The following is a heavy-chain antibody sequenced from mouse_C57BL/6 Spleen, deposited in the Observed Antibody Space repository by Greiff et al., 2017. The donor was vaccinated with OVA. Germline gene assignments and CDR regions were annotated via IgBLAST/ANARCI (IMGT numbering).Heavy chain of an antibody. J-gene: IGHJ2*01. Sequence: VQLQQSGPELVKPGASVKISCKASGYSFTGYYMHWVKQSHGNILDWIGYIYPYNGVSSYNQKFKGKATLTVDKSSSTAYMELRSLTSEYSAVYYCARSYGNYFYYFDDWGQGTTLTVSS. CDR3: ARSYGNYFYYFDD. CDR2: IYPYNGVS. V-gene: IGHV1-31*01. CDR1: GYSFTGYY. D-gene: IGHD2-1*01.